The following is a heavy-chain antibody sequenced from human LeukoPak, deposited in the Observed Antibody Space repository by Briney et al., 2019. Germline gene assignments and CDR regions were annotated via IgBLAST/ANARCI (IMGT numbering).Heavy chain of an antibody. Sequence: GGSLRLSCAASGFTFSNHAMYWIRQAPGNGLEWVAAISYHGSAHYSAGDVKGRFTISRDNSNNMVYLQMNSLRNEDTGVYYCARGGLAYCGGDCPAEYFQHWGQGTLVTVSS. CDR1: GFTFSNHA. V-gene: IGHV3-30-3*01. CDR2: ISYHGSAH. D-gene: IGHD2-21*02. CDR3: ARGGLAYCGGDCPAEYFQH. J-gene: IGHJ1*01.